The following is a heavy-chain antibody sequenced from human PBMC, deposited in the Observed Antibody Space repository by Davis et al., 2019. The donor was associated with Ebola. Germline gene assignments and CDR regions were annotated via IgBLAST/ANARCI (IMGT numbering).Heavy chain of an antibody. CDR1: GFTFSSYA. J-gene: IGHJ3*02. D-gene: IGHD2/OR15-2a*01. Sequence: GGSLRLSCAASGFTFSSYAMSWVRQAPGKGLEWVSTISSSGGSTYFAESLRGRFTISRDNSKNTLYLQMNSLRAEDTAIYYCAKTSGYDCNSSTCEGSAFDIWGQGTMVTVSS. CDR3: AKTSGYDCNSSTCEGSAFDI. V-gene: IGHV3-23*01. CDR2: ISSSGGST.